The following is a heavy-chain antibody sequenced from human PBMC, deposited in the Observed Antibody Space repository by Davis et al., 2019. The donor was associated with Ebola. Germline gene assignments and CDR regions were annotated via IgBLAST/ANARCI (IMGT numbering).Heavy chain of an antibody. V-gene: IGHV1-69*04. CDR3: ARDNDFLYYYYYYGMDV. J-gene: IGHJ6*02. D-gene: IGHD2-21*02. CDR2: IIPILGIA. CDR1: GGTFSSYA. Sequence: AASVKVSCKASGGTFSSYAISWVRQAPGQGLEWMGRIIPILGIANYAQKFQGRVTITADKSTSTAYMELSSLRSEDTAVYYCARDNDFLYYYYYYGMDVWPRDHGHRLL.